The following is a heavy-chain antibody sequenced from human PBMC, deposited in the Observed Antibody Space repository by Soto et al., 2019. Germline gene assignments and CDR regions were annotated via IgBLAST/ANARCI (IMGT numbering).Heavy chain of an antibody. D-gene: IGHD3-22*01. J-gene: IGHJ2*01. V-gene: IGHV4-59*01. Sequence: QVQLQESGPGLVKPSETLSLTCSVSGDFSSGYYWSWIRQPPGKGLEWIGYFYKTAITNYNPSLWSRVTIPRDTSKNQFSLKLNSVTAADTAIYYCTSDADSTGSYLWNFDLWGRGTLVTVSS. CDR3: TSDADSTGSYLWNFDL. CDR1: GDFSSGYY. CDR2: FYKTAIT.